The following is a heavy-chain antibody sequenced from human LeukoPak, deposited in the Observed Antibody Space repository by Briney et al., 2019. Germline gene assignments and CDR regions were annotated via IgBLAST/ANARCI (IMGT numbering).Heavy chain of an antibody. Sequence: ASVKASCKASGYTFTSYYMHWVRQAPGQGLEWMGIINPSGGSTSYAQKFQGRVTMTRDTSTSTVYMELSSLRSEDTAVYYCARARYPDSSGYYYFGYWGQGTLVTVSS. CDR3: ARARYPDSSGYYYFGY. D-gene: IGHD3-22*01. CDR2: INPSGGST. J-gene: IGHJ4*02. V-gene: IGHV1-46*01. CDR1: GYTFTSYY.